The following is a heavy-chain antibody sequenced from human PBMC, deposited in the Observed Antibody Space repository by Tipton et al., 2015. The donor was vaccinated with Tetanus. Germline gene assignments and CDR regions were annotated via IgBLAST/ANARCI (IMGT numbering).Heavy chain of an antibody. CDR1: GGSLRSGDYQ. V-gene: IGHV4-61*08. CDR2: ISPSGRT. D-gene: IGHD2-15*01. CDR3: VRPARYCRGGSCFLALDF. J-gene: IGHJ4*02. Sequence: TLSLTCSVSGGSLRSGDYQWNWIRQPPGKGLEWLAYISPSGRTNSNYSLKSRITISQDKSKNQFSLRLTSVTAADTAVYYCVRPARYCRGGSCFLALDFWGQGTQVTVSS.